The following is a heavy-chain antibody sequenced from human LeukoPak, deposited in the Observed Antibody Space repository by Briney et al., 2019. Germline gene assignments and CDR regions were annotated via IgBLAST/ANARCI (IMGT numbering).Heavy chain of an antibody. Sequence: ASVKVSCKASGYTFTIYYMHWERHAPGQRLEWIGWINPNSGATSYAQRFQGRVTMTRDTSISTAYMELSGLTSDDTAVYYCARNPPYCTSTSCYNDYWGQGTLVTVSS. D-gene: IGHD2-2*02. CDR2: INPNSGAT. CDR3: ARNPPYCTSTSCYNDY. CDR1: GYTFTIYY. J-gene: IGHJ4*02. V-gene: IGHV1-2*02.